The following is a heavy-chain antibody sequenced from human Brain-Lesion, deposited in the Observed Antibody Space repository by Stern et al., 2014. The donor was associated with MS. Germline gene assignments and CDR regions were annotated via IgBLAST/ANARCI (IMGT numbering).Heavy chain of an antibody. J-gene: IGHJ4*02. CDR1: GGSISSSSYY. Sequence: VQLVESGPGLVKPSETLSLTCTVSGGSISSSSYYWGWIRQPPGKGLEWIGSIYYRGSTYYNPSLKSRATISMDTSKTHFSLRLSSVTAADTAVYFCAKLWLGELPESPFDYWGQGTLVTVSS. D-gene: IGHD3-10*01. V-gene: IGHV4-39*01. CDR3: AKLWLGELPESPFDY. CDR2: IYYRGST.